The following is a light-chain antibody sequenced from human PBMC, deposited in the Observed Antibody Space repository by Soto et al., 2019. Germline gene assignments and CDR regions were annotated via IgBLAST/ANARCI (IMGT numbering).Light chain of an antibody. Sequence: DIPMTQSPSSVSASIGDRVTISCRASQSIYKWLVWYQQKPGKAPKLLIYAASSLQSGVPSRFSGSGYGTYFTLIISSLQPEDFASYYCQQADSFPLTFGGGTKVEI. J-gene: IGKJ4*01. CDR1: QSIYKW. CDR3: QQADSFPLT. V-gene: IGKV1-12*01. CDR2: AAS.